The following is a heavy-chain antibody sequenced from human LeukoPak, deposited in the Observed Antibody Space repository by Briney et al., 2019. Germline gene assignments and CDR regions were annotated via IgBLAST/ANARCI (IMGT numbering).Heavy chain of an antibody. CDR3: ARGYDSSGFDY. V-gene: IGHV4-34*01. J-gene: IGHJ4*02. D-gene: IGHD3-22*01. Sequence: PSETLSLTCAVYGGSFSGYYWSWIRQPPGKGLEWIGEINHSGSTNYNPSLKSRVTISVDTSKNQFSLKLSSVTAADTAVYYYARGYDSSGFDYWGQGTLVTVSS. CDR2: INHSGST. CDR1: GGSFSGYY.